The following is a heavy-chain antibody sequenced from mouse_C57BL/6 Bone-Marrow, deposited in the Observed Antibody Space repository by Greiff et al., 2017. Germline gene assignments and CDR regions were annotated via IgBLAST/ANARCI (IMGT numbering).Heavy chain of an antibody. CDR2: IYPRDGST. J-gene: IGHJ4*01. CDR3: ARFPRPITTVPPYASDY. CDR1: GYTFTSYD. V-gene: IGHV1-85*01. D-gene: IGHD1-1*01. Sequence: VQLQQSGPELVKPGASVKLSCKASGYTFTSYDINWVKQRPGQGLEWIGWIYPRDGSTKYNEKFKGKATLTVDTSSSTAYMELHSLTSEDSSVYFCARFPRPITTVPPYASDYWGQGTSVTVSS.